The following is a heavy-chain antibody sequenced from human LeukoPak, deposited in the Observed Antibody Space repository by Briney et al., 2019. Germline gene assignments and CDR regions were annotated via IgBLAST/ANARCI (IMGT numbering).Heavy chain of an antibody. D-gene: IGHD3-3*01. CDR3: ARERFLEWLLFLDY. CDR2: IYHSGST. V-gene: IGHV4-30-2*06. Sequence: SETLSLTCTVSGGSISSGGYYWNWIRRSPGKGLEWIGYIYHSGSTYYNPSLKSRVTISVDTSKNQFSLKLSSVTAADTAVYYCARERFLEWLLFLDYWGQGTLVTVSS. CDR1: GGSISSGGYY. J-gene: IGHJ4*02.